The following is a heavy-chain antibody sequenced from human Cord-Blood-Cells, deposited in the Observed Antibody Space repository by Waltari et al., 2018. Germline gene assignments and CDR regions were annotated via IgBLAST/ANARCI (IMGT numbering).Heavy chain of an antibody. V-gene: IGHV4-59*01. CDR2: IYYSGST. CDR1: GGSISSYY. D-gene: IGHD6-19*01. CDR3: ARVGGYSSGWYGAGTGFQH. J-gene: IGHJ1*01. Sequence: QVQLQESGPGLVKPSETLSLTCTVSGGSISSYYWTWIRQPPGKGLEWIGYIYYSGSTNYNPSLKSRVTISVDTSKNQFSLKLSSVTAADTAVYYCARVGGYSSGWYGAGTGFQHWGQGTLVTVSS.